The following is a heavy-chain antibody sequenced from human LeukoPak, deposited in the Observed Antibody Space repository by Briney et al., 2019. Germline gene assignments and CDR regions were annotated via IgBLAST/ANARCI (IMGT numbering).Heavy chain of an antibody. D-gene: IGHD2-15*01. J-gene: IGHJ4*02. CDR3: AREYCSGGTCYAPGY. Sequence: PGGSLRLSCAASGFTFNNYVMSWVRQAPGKGLEWLANINLDGSETYYVDSVKGRFTISRDNAKNSVFLQVNSLRAEDTAIYYCAREYCSGGTCYAPGYWGQGTLVTVSS. CDR1: GFTFNNYV. CDR2: INLDGSET. V-gene: IGHV3-7*03.